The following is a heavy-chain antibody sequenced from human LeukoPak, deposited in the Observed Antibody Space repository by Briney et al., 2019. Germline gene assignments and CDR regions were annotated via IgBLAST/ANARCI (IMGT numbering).Heavy chain of an antibody. Sequence: SSEALSLTCTASGGSITNYYWSWIRQPPGKGLEYVGYIYYSGNTNYNPSLNSRVTISVDTSKKQFSLKLNSVTTADTAVYYCARGPGSPSGDNYGRPLDYWGQGTLVTVSS. D-gene: IGHD5-18*01. CDR1: GGSITNYY. V-gene: IGHV4-59*01. J-gene: IGHJ4*02. CDR2: IYYSGNT. CDR3: ARGPGSPSGDNYGRPLDY.